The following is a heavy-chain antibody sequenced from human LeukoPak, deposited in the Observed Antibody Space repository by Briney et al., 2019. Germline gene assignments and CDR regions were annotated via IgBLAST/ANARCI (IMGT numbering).Heavy chain of an antibody. Sequence: GGSLRLSCAASGFTVSSNYMSWVRQAPGKGLEWVSVIYSGGSTYYADSVKGRFTISRDNSKNTLDLQMNSPRAEDTAVYYCARSSVGATPYYFDYWGQGTLVTVSS. V-gene: IGHV3-53*01. CDR3: ARSSVGATPYYFDY. J-gene: IGHJ4*02. D-gene: IGHD1-26*01. CDR1: GFTVSSNY. CDR2: IYSGGST.